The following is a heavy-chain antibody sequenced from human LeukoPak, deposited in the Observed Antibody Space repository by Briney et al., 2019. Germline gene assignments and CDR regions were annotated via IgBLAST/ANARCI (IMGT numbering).Heavy chain of an antibody. CDR2: IYHSGST. CDR1: GYSISSGYY. Sequence: ASETLSLTCTVSGYSISSGYYWGWIRQPPGKGLEWIGSIYHSGSTYYNPSLKSRVTISVDTSKNQFSLKLSSVTAADTAVYYCVRASLVWFGGDGFDIWGQGTMVTVSS. CDR3: VRASLVWFGGDGFDI. J-gene: IGHJ3*02. V-gene: IGHV4-38-2*02. D-gene: IGHD3-10*01.